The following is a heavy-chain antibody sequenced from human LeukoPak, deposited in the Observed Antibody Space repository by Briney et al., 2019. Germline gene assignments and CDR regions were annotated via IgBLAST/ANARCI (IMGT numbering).Heavy chain of an antibody. CDR2: IYYSGST. CDR1: GGSISSSSYY. V-gene: IGHV4-39*01. Sequence: SETLSLTCTVSGGSISSSSYYWGWIRQPPGNGLEWMGSIYYSGSTYYNPSLKSRVTISVDTSKNQFSLKLSSVTAADTAVYYCARIRLANIVATIRWFDPWGQGTLVTVSS. CDR3: ARIRLANIVATIRWFDP. D-gene: IGHD5-12*01. J-gene: IGHJ5*02.